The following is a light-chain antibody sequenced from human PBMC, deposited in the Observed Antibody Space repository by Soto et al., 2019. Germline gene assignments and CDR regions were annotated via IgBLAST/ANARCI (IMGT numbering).Light chain of an antibody. J-gene: IGKJ2*01. CDR3: QQYDTYFRYT. CDR2: AAS. CDR1: QSISSY. Sequence: DIQMTQSPSSLSASVGDRVTITCRASQSISSYLNWYQQKPGKAPKLLIYAASSLQSGVPSRFSGSGSGTDFTLTISSLQPEDFANYYCQQYDTYFRYTFGQGTKLDIK. V-gene: IGKV1-39*01.